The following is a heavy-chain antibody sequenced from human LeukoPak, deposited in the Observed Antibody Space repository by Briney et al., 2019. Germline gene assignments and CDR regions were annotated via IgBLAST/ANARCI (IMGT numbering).Heavy chain of an antibody. Sequence: PGGSLRLSCAASGFTVSSNYMSWVRQAPGKGLEWVSVIYGGGSTYYADSVKGRFTISRDNSKNTLYLQMNSLRAEDTAVYYCARDGYSYGYYFDYWGQGTLVTVSS. V-gene: IGHV3-53*01. CDR1: GFTVSSNY. D-gene: IGHD5-18*01. J-gene: IGHJ4*02. CDR2: IYGGGST. CDR3: ARDGYSYGYYFDY.